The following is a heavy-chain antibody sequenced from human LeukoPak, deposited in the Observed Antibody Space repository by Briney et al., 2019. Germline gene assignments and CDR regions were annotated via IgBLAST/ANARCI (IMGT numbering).Heavy chain of an antibody. CDR1: GYTFTDYY. CDR3: ATSENYYDSSGYYNWFDP. D-gene: IGHD3-22*01. Sequence: GASVKVSCKASGYTFTDYYMHWVQQAPGKGLEWMGLVDPEDGETIYAEKFQGRVTITADTSTDTAYMELSSLRSEDTAVYYCATSENYYDSSGYYNWFDPWGQGTLVTVSS. V-gene: IGHV1-69-2*01. J-gene: IGHJ5*02. CDR2: VDPEDGET.